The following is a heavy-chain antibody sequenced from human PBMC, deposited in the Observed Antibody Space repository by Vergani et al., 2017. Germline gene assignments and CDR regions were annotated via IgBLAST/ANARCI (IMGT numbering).Heavy chain of an antibody. CDR2: IYPADSDT. CDR3: ARHTTYTDS. V-gene: IGHV5-51*01. J-gene: IGHJ4*02. D-gene: IGHD1-1*01. CDR1: EYSFGHYW. Sequence: EVELVQPGPEMRKPGESLKISCKGSEYSFGHYWIGWVRQMPGKGLEWMGIIYPADSDTRYSPSFQGQVTISADKSISTAFLQWDSLKASDTALYYCARHTTYTDSWGQGTLVTVSS.